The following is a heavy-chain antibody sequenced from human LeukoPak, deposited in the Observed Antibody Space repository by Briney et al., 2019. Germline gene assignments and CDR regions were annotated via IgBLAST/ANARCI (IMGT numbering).Heavy chain of an antibody. CDR1: GGSISSGSYY. CDR3: ARGVGSSESNWFDP. V-gene: IGHV4-61*02. J-gene: IGHJ5*02. D-gene: IGHD3-10*01. CDR2: IYSSGST. Sequence: SETLSLTCTVSGGSISSGSYYWSWVRQPAGKGREWIGRIYSSGSTNYNPSLKSRVTISVDTSKNQFSLILSSVTAADTAVYYCARGVGSSESNWFDPWGQGTLATVSS.